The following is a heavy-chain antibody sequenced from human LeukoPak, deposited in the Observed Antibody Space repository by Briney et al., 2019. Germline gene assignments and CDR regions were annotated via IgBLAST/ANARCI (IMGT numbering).Heavy chain of an antibody. CDR3: ASDYGDYVAFDI. CDR2: IYTSGST. V-gene: IGHV4-61*02. CDR1: GGSNSSGSYY. J-gene: IGHJ3*02. D-gene: IGHD4-17*01. Sequence: SQTLSLTCTVSGGSNSSGSYYWSWIRQPAGKGLEWIGRIYTSGSTNYNPSLKSRVTISVDTSKNQFSLKLSSVTAADTAVYYCASDYGDYVAFDIWGQGTMVTVSS.